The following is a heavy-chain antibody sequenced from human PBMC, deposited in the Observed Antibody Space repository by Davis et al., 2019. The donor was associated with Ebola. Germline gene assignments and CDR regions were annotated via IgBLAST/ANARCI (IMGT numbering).Heavy chain of an antibody. CDR2: SSHGGIT. D-gene: IGHD3-16*01. CDR3: TSYDS. V-gene: IGHV4-34*01. J-gene: IGHJ4*02. CDR1: GGSFTDYF. Sequence: MPSETLSLTCAVYGGSFTDYFWSWVRQPPGKGLEWIGMSSHGGITDYNPSLRSRVTVSVDTSKNQFSLRLDAVTAADTAVYYCTSYDSWGQGAHVTVSS.